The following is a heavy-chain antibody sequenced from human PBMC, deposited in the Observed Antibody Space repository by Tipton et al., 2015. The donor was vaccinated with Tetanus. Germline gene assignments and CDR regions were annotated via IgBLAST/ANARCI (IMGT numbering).Heavy chain of an antibody. CDR2: IYPGDSDT. Sequence: QSGAEVKKPGESLKISCKGSGYSFTSYWIGWVRQMPGKGLEWMGIIYPGDSDTRYSPSFQGQVTISADKSISTAYLQWSSLKASVTAMYYCARPQGQGRWSPSLAFDIWGQGTMVTVSS. J-gene: IGHJ3*02. CDR1: GYSFTSYW. V-gene: IGHV5-51*01. CDR3: ARPQGQGRWSPSLAFDI. D-gene: IGHD4-23*01.